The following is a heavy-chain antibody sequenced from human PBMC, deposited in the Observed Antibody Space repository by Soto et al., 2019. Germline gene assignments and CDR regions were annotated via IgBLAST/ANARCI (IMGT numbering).Heavy chain of an antibody. CDR1: GLTFSNYA. V-gene: IGHV3-23*01. J-gene: IGHJ4*02. CDR3: AKHMSYTSRCLDY. Sequence: GGSLRLSCAASGLTFSNYAMSWVRQAPGKGLQWVAAISGSGSHTYYVDSLKDRFTVSRDNSKNTIFLQMNSLRDEDTALYYCAKHMSYTSRCLDYWGQGTLVTV. D-gene: IGHD6-13*01. CDR2: ISGSGSHT.